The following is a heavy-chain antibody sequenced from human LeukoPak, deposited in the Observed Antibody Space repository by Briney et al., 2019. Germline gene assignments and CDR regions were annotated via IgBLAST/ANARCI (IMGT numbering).Heavy chain of an antibody. V-gene: IGHV1-46*01. D-gene: IGHD3-22*01. CDR2: IIPSDGFT. Sequence: ASVKVSCKASGYTFSSYYVHWVRQAPGQGLEWMGMIIPSDGFTSYAQKLQGRVTMTTDTSTSTAYMELRSLRSDDTAVYYCARRSYYYDSSGYFLDYWGQGTLVTVSS. CDR3: ARRSYYYDSSGYFLDY. J-gene: IGHJ4*02. CDR1: GYTFSSYY.